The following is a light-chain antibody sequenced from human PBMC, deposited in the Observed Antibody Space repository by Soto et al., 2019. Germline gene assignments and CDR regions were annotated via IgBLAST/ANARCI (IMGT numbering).Light chain of an antibody. CDR3: QQYGTSPLT. CDR2: GVS. CDR1: QSVTSNY. J-gene: IGKJ4*01. Sequence: EIVLTQSPGTLSLSPGERATLSCRARQSVTSNYLAWYQQKPGQAPRLLIYGVSSRATGIPDRFSGSGSGTDFTLIISRVEPEDFAVYFCQQYGTSPLTFGGGTKVDIK. V-gene: IGKV3-20*01.